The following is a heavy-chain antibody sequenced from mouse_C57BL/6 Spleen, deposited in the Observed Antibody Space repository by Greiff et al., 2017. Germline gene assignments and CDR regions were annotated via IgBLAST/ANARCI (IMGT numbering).Heavy chain of an antibody. CDR3: ARGVYGSLYAMDY. J-gene: IGHJ4*01. V-gene: IGHV1-67*01. CDR1: GYTFTDYA. CDR2: ISTYYGDA. D-gene: IGHD1-1*01. Sequence: QVQLQQSGPELVRPGVSVKISCKGSGYTFTDYAMNWVKQSHAKSLEWIGVISTYYGDASYNQKLKDKATMTVDKSSSTAYMELARRASEDSAVYYCARGVYGSLYAMDYWGQGTSVTVSS.